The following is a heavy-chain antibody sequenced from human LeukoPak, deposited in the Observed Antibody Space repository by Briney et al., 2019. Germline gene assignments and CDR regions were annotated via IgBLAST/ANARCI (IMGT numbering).Heavy chain of an antibody. D-gene: IGHD1-1*01. CDR2: IDPDSGDT. V-gene: IGHV1-2*02. CDR3: ARARWNLGLLDY. Sequence: ASVKVSCKASGYNFIGYYVHWVRQAPGQGLEWMGWIDPDSGDTNYAQKFQGRVTMTKDTSISTAYMELSRLRSDDTAVYYCARARWNLGLLDYWGQGALVSVSS. J-gene: IGHJ4*02. CDR1: GYNFIGYY.